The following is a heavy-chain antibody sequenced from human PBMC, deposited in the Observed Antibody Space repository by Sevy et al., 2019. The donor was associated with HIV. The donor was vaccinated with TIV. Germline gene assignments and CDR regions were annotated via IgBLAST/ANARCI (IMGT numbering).Heavy chain of an antibody. CDR2: IIPILGTA. CDR1: GGTFSSYA. CDR3: ARGGDIVVVPAALSTHYGMDV. Sequence: ASVKVSCKASGGTFSSYAISWVRQAPGQGLEWMGGIIPILGTANYEKKFQGRVTITADESTSTADMELSSLRSEDTAVYYCARGGDIVVVPAALSTHYGMDVWGQGTTVTVSS. D-gene: IGHD2-2*01. J-gene: IGHJ6*02. V-gene: IGHV1-69*13.